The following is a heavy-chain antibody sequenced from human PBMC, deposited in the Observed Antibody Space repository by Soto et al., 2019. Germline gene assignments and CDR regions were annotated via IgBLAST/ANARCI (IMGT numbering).Heavy chain of an antibody. V-gene: IGHV1-3*01. J-gene: IGHJ5*02. CDR2: INAANGDT. D-gene: IGHD6-13*01. Sequence: GASVKVSCKASGYTFTSYGIHWVRQAPGQRLEWMGWINAANGDTKYSPKFQGRVTITRDTSASKAYMELSSLRSEDTAVYSCVRRHVSATGIDWFDPWGQGTLVTVSS. CDR1: GYTFTSYG. CDR3: VRRHVSATGIDWFDP.